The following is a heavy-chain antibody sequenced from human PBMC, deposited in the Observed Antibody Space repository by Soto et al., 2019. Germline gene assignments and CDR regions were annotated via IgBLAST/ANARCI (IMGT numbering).Heavy chain of an antibody. V-gene: IGHV4-30-4*01. J-gene: IGHJ4*02. Sequence: PSETLSLTCTVSGGSVSGVDYFWSWIRQSPGKGLEWIGYIYYTGITHLNPSLKSRLTMAVDTSKNEFSLKLTSVSAADTAVYFCARVKLAGRGGFDYWGLGTLVTVSS. CDR3: ARVKLAGRGGFDY. CDR1: GGSVSGVDYF. CDR2: IYYTGIT. D-gene: IGHD2-15*01.